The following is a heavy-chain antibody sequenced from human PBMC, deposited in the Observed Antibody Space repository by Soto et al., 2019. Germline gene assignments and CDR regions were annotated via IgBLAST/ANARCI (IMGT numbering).Heavy chain of an antibody. J-gene: IGHJ5*02. V-gene: IGHV3-30*18. D-gene: IGHD6-19*01. CDR3: TKPRSRLQWPPFDP. CDR2: ISNDGSKT. Sequence: QVKLVDSGGGVVQPGRSLRLSCRTSGFTFSSYGMHWVRQAPGKGPEWVAFISNDGSKTDYADSVKGRFTVSRDNPKNILFLQMNSLRGEDTAVYYCTKPRSRLQWPPFDPWGHGTLVTVSS. CDR1: GFTFSSYG.